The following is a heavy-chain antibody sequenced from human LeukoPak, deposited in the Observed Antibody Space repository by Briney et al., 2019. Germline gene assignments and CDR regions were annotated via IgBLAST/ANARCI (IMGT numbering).Heavy chain of an antibody. Sequence: GGSLRLSCAASGFTFSSYGMHWVRQAPGKGLEWVAVISYDGSNKYYAGSVKGRFTISRDNSKNTLYLQMNSLRAEDTAVYYCAKDRGVGTYYYGMDVWGKGTTVTVSS. J-gene: IGHJ6*04. CDR1: GFTFSSYG. V-gene: IGHV3-30*18. CDR2: ISYDGSNK. CDR3: AKDRGVGTYYYGMDV. D-gene: IGHD3-10*01.